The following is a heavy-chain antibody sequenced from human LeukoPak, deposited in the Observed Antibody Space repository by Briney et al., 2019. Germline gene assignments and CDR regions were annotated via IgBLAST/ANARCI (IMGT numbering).Heavy chain of an antibody. V-gene: IGHV3-21*04. J-gene: IGHJ4*02. CDR3: AKAKGSGLKYYFDY. CDR2: ISSSSSYI. D-gene: IGHD6-19*01. Sequence: PGGSLRLSCAASGFTFSSYSMNWVRQAPGKGLEWVSSISSSSSYIYYADSVKGRFTISRDNSKNTLYLQMSSLRAEDTAVYYCAKAKGSGLKYYFDYWGQGTLVTVSS. CDR1: GFTFSSYS.